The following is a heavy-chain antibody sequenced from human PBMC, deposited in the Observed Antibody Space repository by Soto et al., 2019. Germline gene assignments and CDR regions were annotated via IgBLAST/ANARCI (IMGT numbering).Heavy chain of an antibody. V-gene: IGHV4-59*01. CDR2: IYYSGST. Sequence: SETLSLTCTVSGGSLSSYYWSWIRQPPGKGLEWIGYIYYSGSTNYNPSLKSRVTISVDTSKNQFSLKLSSVTAADTAVYYCARGGWLSDHAFDIWGQGTMVNVSS. CDR1: GGSLSSYY. CDR3: ARGGWLSDHAFDI. J-gene: IGHJ3*02. D-gene: IGHD5-12*01.